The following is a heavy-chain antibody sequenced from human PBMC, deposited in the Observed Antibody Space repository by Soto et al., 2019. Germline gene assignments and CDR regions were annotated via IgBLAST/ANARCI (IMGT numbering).Heavy chain of an antibody. CDR2: IWYDGSNK. Sequence: QVPLVESGGGVVQPGRSLRLSCAASGFTFSSYGMHWVRQAPGKGLEWVAVIWYDGSNKYYADSVKGRFTISRDNSKNTLYLQMNSLRAEDTAVYYCARSEIITMIRPPKGKNWFDPWGQGTLVTVSS. CDR1: GFTFSSYG. V-gene: IGHV3-33*01. D-gene: IGHD3-22*01. J-gene: IGHJ5*02. CDR3: ARSEIITMIRPPKGKNWFDP.